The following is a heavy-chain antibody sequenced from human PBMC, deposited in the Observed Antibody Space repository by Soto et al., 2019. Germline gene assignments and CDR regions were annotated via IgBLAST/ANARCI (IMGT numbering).Heavy chain of an antibody. V-gene: IGHV4-59*01. CDR2: IYYSGST. D-gene: IGHD5-12*01. Sequence: SESLSLTCTVSGGSISSYYWSWIRQPPGKGLEWIGYIYYSGSTNYNPSLKSRVTISVDTSKNQFSLKLSSVTAADTAVYYCARGRDGYNWFDPWGQGTLVTVSS. CDR1: GGSISSYY. CDR3: ARGRDGYNWFDP. J-gene: IGHJ5*02.